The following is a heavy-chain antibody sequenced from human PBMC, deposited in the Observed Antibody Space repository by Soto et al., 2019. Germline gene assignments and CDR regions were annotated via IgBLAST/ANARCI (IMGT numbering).Heavy chain of an antibody. CDR2: INHSGST. CDR3: ARGLATVTTGGGYGMDV. CDR1: GGSFSGYY. J-gene: IGHJ6*02. Sequence: SETLSLTCAVYGGSFSGYYWSWIRQPPGKGLEWIGEINHSGSTNYNPSLKSRVTISVDTSKNQFSLKLSSVTAADTAVYYCARGLATVTTGGGYGMDVWGQGTTVTSP. V-gene: IGHV4-34*01. D-gene: IGHD4-17*01.